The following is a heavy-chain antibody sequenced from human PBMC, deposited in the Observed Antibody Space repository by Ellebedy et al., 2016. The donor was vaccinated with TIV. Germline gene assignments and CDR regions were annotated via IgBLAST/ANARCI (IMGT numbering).Heavy chain of an antibody. CDR1: GFTFSSYG. J-gene: IGHJ6*02. V-gene: IGHV3-33*01. D-gene: IGHD5-12*01. Sequence: GESLKISXAASGFTFSSYGMHWVRQAPGKGLEWVAVIWYDGSNKYYADSVKGRFTISRDNSKNTLYLQMNSLRAEDTAVYYCARERDINYYGMDVWGQGTTVTVSS. CDR2: IWYDGSNK. CDR3: ARERDINYYGMDV.